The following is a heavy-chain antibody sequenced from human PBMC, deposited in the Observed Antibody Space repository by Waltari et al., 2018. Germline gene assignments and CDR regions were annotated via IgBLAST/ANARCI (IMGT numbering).Heavy chain of an antibody. V-gene: IGHV3-30*18. J-gene: IGHJ5*02. Sequence: QVQLVESGGGVVQPGMSLRLSCAASGFSSRNFGMHWVRQAPGKGLEWVALAFFDGIKTDYADSVRGRFTISRDNSKNTLYLDINNLRVDDTGIYYCAKDAFGNTYLDHWGQGTVVTVSS. CDR2: AFFDGIKT. CDR3: AKDAFGNTYLDH. CDR1: GFSSRNFG. D-gene: IGHD3-10*01.